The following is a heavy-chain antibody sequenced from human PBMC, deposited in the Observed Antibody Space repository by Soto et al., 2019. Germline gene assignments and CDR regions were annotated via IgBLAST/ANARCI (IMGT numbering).Heavy chain of an antibody. CDR2: IIWNTGTT. CDR3: VKDIEPGGAAY. J-gene: IGHJ4*02. D-gene: IGHD3-16*01. Sequence: PGGSLRLSCVASGFTSDDHGMDWVRQAPGKGLEWVSGIIWNTGTTGYADSVKGRFTISRDNATKALYLQMNSLRGEDTALYYCVKDIEPGGAAYWGQGTQVTVSS. CDR1: GFTSDDHG. V-gene: IGHV3-9*02.